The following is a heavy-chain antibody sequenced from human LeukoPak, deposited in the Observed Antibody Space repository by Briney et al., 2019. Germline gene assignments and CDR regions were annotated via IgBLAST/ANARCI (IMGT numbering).Heavy chain of an antibody. CDR1: GFTFSPYS. J-gene: IGHJ4*02. CDR2: ISSSSSYI. V-gene: IGHV3-21*01. CDR3: ARDSDYDYYSDY. Sequence: PGGSLRLSCAASGFTFSPYSMNWVRQAPGKGLEWVSSISSSSSYIYYADSVKGRFTISRDNAKNSLYLQMNSLRAEDTAVYYCARDSDYDYYSDYWGQGTLVTVSS. D-gene: IGHD3-22*01.